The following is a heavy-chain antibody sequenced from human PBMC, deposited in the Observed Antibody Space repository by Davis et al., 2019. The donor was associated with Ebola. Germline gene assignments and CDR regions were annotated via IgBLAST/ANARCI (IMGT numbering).Heavy chain of an antibody. J-gene: IGHJ4*02. D-gene: IGHD3-10*01. V-gene: IGHV1-2*02. CDR3: ARVGMELLWFGELFDY. CDR1: GYTFTGYY. CDR2: INPNSGGT. Sequence: ASVKVSCKASGYTFTGYYMHWVRQAPGQGLEWMGWINPNSGGTNYAQKFQGRVTMTRDTSISTAYMELSRLRSDDTAVYYCARVGMELLWFGELFDYWGQGTLVTVSS.